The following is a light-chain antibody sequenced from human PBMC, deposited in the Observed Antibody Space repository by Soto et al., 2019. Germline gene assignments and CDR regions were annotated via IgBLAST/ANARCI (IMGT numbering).Light chain of an antibody. CDR3: QQRSNWPPIT. CDR2: DAS. CDR1: QSVSSY. V-gene: IGKV3-11*01. J-gene: IGKJ5*01. Sequence: EIVLTQCPAILSLSPGERATLSCRASQSVSSYLAWYQQKPGQAPRLLIYDASNRATGIPARFSGSGSGTDFTLTISSLEPEDFAVYYCQQRSNWPPITFGQGTHWRL.